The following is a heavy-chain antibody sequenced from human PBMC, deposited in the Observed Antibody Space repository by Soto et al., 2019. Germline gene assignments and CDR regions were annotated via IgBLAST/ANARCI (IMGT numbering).Heavy chain of an antibody. Sequence: SETLSLTCTVSGGSISSYYWSWIRQPPGKGLEWIGYIYYSGSTNYNPSLKSRVTISVDTSKNQFSLKLSSVTAADTAVYYCARAKDIVVVVAALDAFDIWGQGTMVTVSS. CDR3: ARAKDIVVVVAALDAFDI. V-gene: IGHV4-59*01. J-gene: IGHJ3*02. D-gene: IGHD2-15*01. CDR2: IYYSGST. CDR1: GGSISSYY.